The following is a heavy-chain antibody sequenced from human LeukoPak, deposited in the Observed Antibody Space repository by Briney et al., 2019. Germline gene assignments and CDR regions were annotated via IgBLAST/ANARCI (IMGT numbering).Heavy chain of an antibody. CDR1: GGSFSGYY. D-gene: IGHD2-15*01. J-gene: IGHJ5*02. CDR3: ATLWDCSGGSCYPYNWFDP. V-gene: IGHV4-34*01. CDR2: INHSGST. Sequence: SETLSLTCAVYGGSFSGYYWSWIRQPPGKGLEWIGEINHSGSTNYNPSLKSRVTISVDTSKNQFSLKLSSVIAADTAVYYCATLWDCSGGSCYPYNWFDPWRQGTLVTVSS.